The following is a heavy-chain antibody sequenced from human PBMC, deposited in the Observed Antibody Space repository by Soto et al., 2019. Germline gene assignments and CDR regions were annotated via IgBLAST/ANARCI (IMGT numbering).Heavy chain of an antibody. CDR3: ARDGPSGWEPYDY. D-gene: IGHD1-26*01. CDR1: GGTFSSYT. Sequence: QVQLVQSGAEVKKPGSSVKVSCKASGGTFSSYTISWVRQAPGQGLEWMGRIIPILGIANYAQKFQGRVPITADKSTSTAYMELSSLRSEDTAVYYWARDGPSGWEPYDYWGQGTLVTVSS. CDR2: IIPILGIA. V-gene: IGHV1-69*08. J-gene: IGHJ4*02.